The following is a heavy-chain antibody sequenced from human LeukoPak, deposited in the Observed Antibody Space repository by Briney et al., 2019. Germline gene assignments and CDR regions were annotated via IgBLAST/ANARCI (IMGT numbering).Heavy chain of an antibody. Sequence: GGSLRLSCTASGFTFSSYGMSWVRQAPGKGLEWVSAISGSGGSTYYADSVKGRFTISRDNAKNTLYLQMNSLRAEDTAVYYCARDPNSAMIVDASWGQGTLVTVSS. CDR1: GFTFSSYG. V-gene: IGHV3-23*01. CDR3: ARDPNSAMIVDAS. J-gene: IGHJ5*02. CDR2: ISGSGGST. D-gene: IGHD3-22*01.